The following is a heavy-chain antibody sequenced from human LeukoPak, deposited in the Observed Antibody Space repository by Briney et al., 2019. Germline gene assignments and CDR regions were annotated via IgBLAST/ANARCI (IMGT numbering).Heavy chain of an antibody. D-gene: IGHD2-15*01. CDR3: ARVVVVAAVRDNWFDP. J-gene: IGHJ5*02. CDR2: INPNRGGT. CDR1: GYTFTGYY. V-gene: IGHV1-2*02. Sequence: ASVKASCKASGYTFTGYYMHWVRQAPGQGLEWMGWINPNRGGTNYAQKFQGRVTMTRDTSISKAYMELSRLRSDDTAVYYCARVVVVAAVRDNWFDPWGQGTLVTVSS.